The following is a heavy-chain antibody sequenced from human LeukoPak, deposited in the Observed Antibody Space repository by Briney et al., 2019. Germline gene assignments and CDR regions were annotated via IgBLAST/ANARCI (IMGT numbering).Heavy chain of an antibody. CDR3: ALVGATRGYYFDY. J-gene: IGHJ4*02. D-gene: IGHD1-26*01. Sequence: SETLSLTCAVYGGSFSGYYWSWIRRPPGKGLEWIGEINHSGSTNYNPSLKSRVTISVDTSKNQSSLKLSSVTAADTAVYYCALVGATRGYYFDYWGQGTLVTVSS. CDR2: INHSGST. CDR1: GGSFSGYY. V-gene: IGHV4-34*01.